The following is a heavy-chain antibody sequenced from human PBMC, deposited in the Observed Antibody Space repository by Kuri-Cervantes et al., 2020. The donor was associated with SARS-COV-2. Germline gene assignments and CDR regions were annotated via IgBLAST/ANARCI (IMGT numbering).Heavy chain of an antibody. Sequence: ASVKVSCKASGYTFTGYYMHWVRQAPGQGLEWMGWINPNSGGTNYAQKFQGRVTMTTDTSTSAAYMELRSMRSVDTAVYYVAMDRSSYYRDGFDPWGQGTLVTVSS. CDR2: INPNSGGT. V-gene: IGHV1-2*02. CDR3: AMDRSSYYRDGFDP. J-gene: IGHJ5*02. CDR1: GYTFTGYY. D-gene: IGHD1-26*01.